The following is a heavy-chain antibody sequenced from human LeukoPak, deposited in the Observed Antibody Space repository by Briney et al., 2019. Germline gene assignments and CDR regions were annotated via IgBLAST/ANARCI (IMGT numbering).Heavy chain of an antibody. V-gene: IGHV1-8*03. Sequence: ASVTVSCKASGYTFTSYDINWVRQATGQGLEWMGWMNPNSGNTGYAQKFQGRVTITRNTSISTAYMELSSLRSEDTAVYYCARVRSGIAVPKPFDYWGQGTLVTVSS. CDR2: MNPNSGNT. CDR1: GYTFTSYD. J-gene: IGHJ4*02. CDR3: ARVRSGIAVPKPFDY. D-gene: IGHD6-19*01.